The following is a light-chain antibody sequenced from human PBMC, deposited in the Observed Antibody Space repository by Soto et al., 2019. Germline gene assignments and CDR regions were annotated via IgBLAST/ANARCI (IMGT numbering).Light chain of an antibody. CDR3: SSYTSSSTSYV. CDR2: EVT. V-gene: IGLV2-14*01. CDR1: SSDVGGYNY. J-gene: IGLJ1*01. Sequence: QSALAQPASVFGSPGQSITISCTGTSSDVGGYNYVSWYQQYPGKAPKLMIYEVTNRPSGVSNRFSGSKSGNTASLTISGLQAEDEADYYCSSYTSSSTSYVFGTGTKVTVL.